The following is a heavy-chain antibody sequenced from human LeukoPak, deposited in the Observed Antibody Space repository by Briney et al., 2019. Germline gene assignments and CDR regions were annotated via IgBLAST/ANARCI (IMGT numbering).Heavy chain of an antibody. V-gene: IGHV4-31*03. Sequence: SETLSLTCTVSGGSISSGGYYWIWIRQHPGKGLEWIAYTYYSGSTYYNPSLKSRVTISVDTSKNQLSLNLSSVTAADTAVYYCARDLTDDGSPYTHYGMAVWGQGTTVTVSS. CDR2: TYYSGST. J-gene: IGHJ6*02. D-gene: IGHD3-16*01. CDR1: GGSISSGGYY. CDR3: ARDLTDDGSPYTHYGMAV.